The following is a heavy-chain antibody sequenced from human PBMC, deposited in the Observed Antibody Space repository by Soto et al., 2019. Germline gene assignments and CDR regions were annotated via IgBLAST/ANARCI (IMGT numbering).Heavy chain of an antibody. CDR2: ISYDGSNK. D-gene: IGHD2-8*01. CDR3: ARDPSFSNGVSDYYYYGMDV. Sequence: PGGSLRLSCAASGFTFSSYAMHWVRQAPGKGLEWVAVISYDGSNKYYADSVKGRFTISRDNSKNTLYLQMNSLRAEDTAVYYCARDPSFSNGVSDYYYYGMDVWGQGTTVTVSS. CDR1: GFTFSSYA. J-gene: IGHJ6*02. V-gene: IGHV3-30-3*01.